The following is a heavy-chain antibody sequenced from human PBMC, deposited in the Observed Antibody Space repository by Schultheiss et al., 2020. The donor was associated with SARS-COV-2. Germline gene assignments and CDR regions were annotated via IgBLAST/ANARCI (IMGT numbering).Heavy chain of an antibody. CDR3: ARGRMGFDP. D-gene: IGHD1-14*01. Sequence: SETLSLTCAVYGGSFSGYYWSWIRQPPGKGLEWIGYIYHSGSTYYNPSLKSRVTISVDTSKNQFSLKLSSVTAADTAVYYCARGRMGFDPWGQGTLVTVSS. J-gene: IGHJ5*02. CDR1: GGSFSGYY. CDR2: IYHSGST. V-gene: IGHV4-34*01.